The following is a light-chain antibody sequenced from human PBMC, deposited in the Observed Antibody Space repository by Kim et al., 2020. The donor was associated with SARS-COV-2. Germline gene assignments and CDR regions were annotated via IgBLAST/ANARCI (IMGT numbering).Light chain of an antibody. J-gene: IGKJ1*01. Sequence: DIVMTQSPDSLAVSLGERATINCKSSQSVLYNVNNENYLAWFQQKPGQPPKLLIYWASIRESGVPERFSGSGSGTDFTLTISSLQAEDVAVYYCQQYHSGPRMFGQGTKVDIK. V-gene: IGKV4-1*01. CDR2: WAS. CDR3: QQYHSGPRM. CDR1: QSVLYNVNNENY.